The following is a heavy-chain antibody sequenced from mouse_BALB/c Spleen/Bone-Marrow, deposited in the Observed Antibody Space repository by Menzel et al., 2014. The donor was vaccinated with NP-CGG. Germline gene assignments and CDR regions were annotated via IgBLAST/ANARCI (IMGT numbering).Heavy chain of an antibody. D-gene: IGHD4-1*01. CDR3: ASPGTY. CDR1: GFTFSDYY. CDR2: ISNGGGSST. Sequence: EVKLVESGGGLVQPGGSLKLSCATSGFTFSDYYMYWVRQTPEKRLEWVAYISNGGGSSTYYPDTVKGRFTISRDNAKNTLYLQMSRLKSEDAAMYYCASPGTYWGQGTLVTASA. J-gene: IGHJ3*01. V-gene: IGHV5-12*02.